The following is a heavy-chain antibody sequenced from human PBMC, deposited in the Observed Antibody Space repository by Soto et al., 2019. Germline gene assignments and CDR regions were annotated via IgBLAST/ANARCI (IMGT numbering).Heavy chain of an antibody. CDR1: GGTFNTYA. CDR2: ISPMFGAA. Sequence: QVQLVQSGAEMKKPGSSVKVSCQSSGGTFNTYAMNWVRQAPGQGPEWMGDISPMFGAANYAPKFQGRVTITADESTGTSYMQLSSLTSDATALYFCAREVQVHTPAFVYWGQGTLVTVSS. D-gene: IGHD3-10*01. CDR3: AREVQVHTPAFVY. V-gene: IGHV1-69*19. J-gene: IGHJ4*02.